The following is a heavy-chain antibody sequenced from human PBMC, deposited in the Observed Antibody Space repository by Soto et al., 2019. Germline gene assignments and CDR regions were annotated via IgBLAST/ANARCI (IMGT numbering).Heavy chain of an antibody. V-gene: IGHV3-48*02. CDR1: GCTFSSYS. CDR2: ITSSGTTV. D-gene: IGHD6-19*01. J-gene: IGHJ4*02. Sequence: PGGSLRLSCAASGCTFSSYSLNWVRQAPGKGLEWVSYITSSGTTVYYADSVRGRFTISRDNAKTSLYLQMDSLRNEDTAVYYCARFFGSGFEYWGQGTLVTVSS. CDR3: ARFFGSGFEY.